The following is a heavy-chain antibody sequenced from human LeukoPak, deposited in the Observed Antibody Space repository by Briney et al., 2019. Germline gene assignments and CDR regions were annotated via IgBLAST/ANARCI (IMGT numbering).Heavy chain of an antibody. CDR2: INHSGST. D-gene: IGHD6-19*01. CDR1: DGSFSGYY. CDR3: ARGRQQWLVWGASPGTLFDP. J-gene: IGHJ5*02. Sequence: PSETLSLTCAVYDGSFSGYYWSWIRQPPGKGLEWIGEINHSGSTNYNPSLKSRVTISVDTSKNQFSLKLSSVTAADTAVYYCARGRQQWLVWGASPGTLFDPWGQGTLVTVSS. V-gene: IGHV4-34*01.